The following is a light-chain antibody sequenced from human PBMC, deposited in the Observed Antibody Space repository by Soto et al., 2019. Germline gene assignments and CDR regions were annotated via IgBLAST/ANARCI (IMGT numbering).Light chain of an antibody. CDR2: DVS. V-gene: IGLV2-14*01. CDR3: SSYTSSSTVV. CDR1: SSDVGGYNY. Sequence: QSALTQPASVSGSPGQSSTISCTGTSSDVGGYNYVSWYQQHPGKAPKLMIYDVSNRPSGVSNRFSGSKSGNTASLTISGLHAEYEADYYCSSYTSSSTVVFGGGTQLTVL. J-gene: IGLJ2*01.